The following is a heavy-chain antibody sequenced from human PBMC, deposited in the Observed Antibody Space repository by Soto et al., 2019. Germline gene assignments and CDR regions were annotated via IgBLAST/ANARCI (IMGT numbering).Heavy chain of an antibody. CDR3: ARDLAAGDH. V-gene: IGHV1-46*01. CDR2: INPASGST. D-gene: IGHD6-13*01. J-gene: IGHJ4*02. Sequence: QVQLVQSGAEVKKPGASVKLSCRTSGYTFTHYYIHWVRQAPGQGLEWLAIINPASGSTNYAQDFQGRGTFTMDTSTTTVYMELSGLRAEDTAIFYCARDLAAGDHWGQGTLVTVSS. CDR1: GYTFTHYY.